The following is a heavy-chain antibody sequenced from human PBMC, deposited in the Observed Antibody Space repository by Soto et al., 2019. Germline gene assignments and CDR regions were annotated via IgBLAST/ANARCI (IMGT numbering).Heavy chain of an antibody. J-gene: IGHJ3*02. CDR2: INAGNGNT. CDR1: GYTFTSSA. CDR3: ERGKYSGGWYRLAKDEDFDI. V-gene: IGHV1-3*01. Sequence: QVQLVQSGAEVKKPGASVKVSCQASGYTFTSSAMHWVRQAPGQRLEWMGWINAGNGNTKYSRKFQGRVTITRDTSASKAYMELSSVRSEDTAVYYCERGKYSGGWYRLAKDEDFDIWGQGTMVTVSS. D-gene: IGHD6-19*01.